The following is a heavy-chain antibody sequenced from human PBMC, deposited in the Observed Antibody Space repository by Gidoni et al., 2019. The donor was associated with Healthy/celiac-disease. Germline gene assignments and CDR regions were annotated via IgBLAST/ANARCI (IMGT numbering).Heavy chain of an antibody. J-gene: IGHJ3*02. CDR3: ARDPDRYYETRNDAFDI. CDR1: GGTFSSYA. D-gene: IGHD3-22*01. CDR2: IIPIFGTA. V-gene: IGHV1-69*01. Sequence: QVQLVQSGAEVKKPGSSVKVSCKASGGTFSSYAISWVRQAPGQGLEWMGGIIPIFGTANYAQKFQGRVTITADESTSTAHMELSSLRSEDTAVYYCARDPDRYYETRNDAFDIWGQGTMVTVSS.